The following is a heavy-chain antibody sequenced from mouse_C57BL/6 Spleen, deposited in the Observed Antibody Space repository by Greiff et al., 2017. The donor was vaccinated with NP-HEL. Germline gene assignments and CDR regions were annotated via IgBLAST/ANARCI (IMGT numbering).Heavy chain of an antibody. J-gene: IGHJ2*01. V-gene: IGHV1-26*01. Sequence: VQLQQSGPELVKPGASVKISCKASGYTFTDYYMNWVKQSHGKSLEWIGDINPNNGGTSYNQKFKGKATLTVDKSSSTAYMELRSLTSEDSAVYYCARRRVYYGLFDYWGQGTTLTVSS. CDR3: ARRRVYYGLFDY. CDR1: GYTFTDYY. D-gene: IGHD2-1*01. CDR2: INPNNGGT.